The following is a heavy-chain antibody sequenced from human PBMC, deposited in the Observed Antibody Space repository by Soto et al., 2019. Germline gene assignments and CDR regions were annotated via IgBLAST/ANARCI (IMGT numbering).Heavy chain of an antibody. CDR1: GFTFSSYS. Sequence: GSLRLSCAASGFTFSSYSMNWVRQAPGKGLEWVSSISSSSSYIYYADSVKGRFTISRDNVKNSLYLQMNSLRAEDTAVYYCARDRGIAVAGTRFHEAFDIWGQGTMVTVS. CDR2: ISSSSSYI. J-gene: IGHJ3*02. V-gene: IGHV3-21*01. D-gene: IGHD6-19*01. CDR3: ARDRGIAVAGTRFHEAFDI.